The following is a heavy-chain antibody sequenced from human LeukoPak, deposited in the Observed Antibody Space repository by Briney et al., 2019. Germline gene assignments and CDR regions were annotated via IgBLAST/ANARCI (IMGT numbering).Heavy chain of an antibody. J-gene: IGHJ6*03. D-gene: IGHD2-15*01. CDR3: TTGPPVAAIGGHYYYYYMDV. CDR2: IKSKTDGGTT. V-gene: IGHV3-15*01. Sequence: PGGSLRLSCAASGCTFSNAWMSWVRQAPGKGLEWVGRIKSKTDGGTTDYAAPVKGRFTISRDDSKNTLYLQMDSLKTEDTAVYYCTTGPPVAAIGGHYYYYYMDVWGKGTTVTVSS. CDR1: GCTFSNAW.